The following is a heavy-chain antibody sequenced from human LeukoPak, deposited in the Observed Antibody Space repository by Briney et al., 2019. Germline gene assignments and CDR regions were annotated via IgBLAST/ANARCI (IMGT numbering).Heavy chain of an antibody. CDR3: AGDMRQLWSSGMDV. V-gene: IGHV3-48*03. Sequence: GGSLRLSCAASGFTFSSYEMNWVRQAPGKGLEWISYISSSGSTIYYADSVKGRFTISRDNAKNSLYLQMNSLRAEDTAVYYCAGDMRQLWSSGMDVWGQGTTVTVSS. CDR1: GFTFSSYE. CDR2: ISSSGSTI. J-gene: IGHJ6*02. D-gene: IGHD5-18*01.